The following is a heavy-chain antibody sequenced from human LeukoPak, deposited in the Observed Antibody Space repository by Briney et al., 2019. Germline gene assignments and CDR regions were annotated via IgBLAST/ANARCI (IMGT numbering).Heavy chain of an antibody. CDR3: ARGQSIAVAGSHYYYYYMDV. V-gene: IGHV3-13*01. CDR2: IGTAGDT. CDR1: GLTFSSYD. Sequence: PGGSLRLSCAASGLTFSSYDMHWVRQTTGKGLEWVSAIGTAGDTYYAGSVKGRFTISRENAKNSMYLQMNSLRAGDTAVYYCARGQSIAVAGSHYYYYYMDVWGKGTTVTVSS. J-gene: IGHJ6*03. D-gene: IGHD6-19*01.